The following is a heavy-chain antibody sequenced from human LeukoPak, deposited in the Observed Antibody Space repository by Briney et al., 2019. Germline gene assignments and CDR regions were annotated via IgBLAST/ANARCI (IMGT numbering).Heavy chain of an antibody. J-gene: IGHJ4*02. D-gene: IGHD5-12*01. V-gene: IGHV4-59*12. CDR2: IYYSGST. Sequence: SETLSLTCTVSGGSISSYYWSWIRQPPGKGLEWIGYIYYSGSTNYNPSLKSRVTISVDTSKNQFSLKLSSVTAADTAVYYCAREGPIGATIGYWGQGTLVTVSS. CDR3: AREGPIGATIGY. CDR1: GGSISSYY.